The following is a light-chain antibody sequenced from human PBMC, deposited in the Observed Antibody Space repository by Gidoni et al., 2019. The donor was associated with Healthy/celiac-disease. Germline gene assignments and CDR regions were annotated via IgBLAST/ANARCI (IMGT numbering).Light chain of an antibody. V-gene: IGKV1-5*03. CDR1: QRISSW. CDR2: KAS. J-gene: IGKJ2*01. Sequence: DIQMTQSPSTLSASVGDRVTITCRASQRISSWLAWYQQEPGKAPKLLIYKASSVESGVPSRFSGSGSGTEFTLTISSLQPDDFATYYCQQDNSYSQTFGQGTKLEIK. CDR3: QQDNSYSQT.